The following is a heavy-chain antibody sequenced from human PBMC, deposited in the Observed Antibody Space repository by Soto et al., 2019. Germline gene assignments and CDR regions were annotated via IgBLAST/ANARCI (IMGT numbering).Heavy chain of an antibody. D-gene: IGHD6-19*01. J-gene: IGHJ4*02. CDR1: GGSISSYY. CDR3: ARVGAVEEFDY. Sequence: LSLTCTVSGGSISSYYWSWIRQPPGKGLQWIGYIYYSGSTNYNPSLKGRVTISVDTSKNQFSLKLSSVTAADTAVYYCARVGAVEEFDYWGQGTLVTVSS. V-gene: IGHV4-59*01. CDR2: IYYSGST.